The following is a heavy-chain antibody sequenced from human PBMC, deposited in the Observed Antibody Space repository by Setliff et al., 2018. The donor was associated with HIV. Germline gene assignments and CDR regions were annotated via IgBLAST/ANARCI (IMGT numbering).Heavy chain of an antibody. Sequence: SVKVSCTVSGDTFNNYGLNWVRQAPGQGLGWMGGIIPIFKSADYAQKFQGRVTITTDESTSTAYMDLSSLKSEDTAIYYCARTSGDAYNYEGAFDVWGQGTLVTVS. V-gene: IGHV1-69*05. D-gene: IGHD5-12*01. J-gene: IGHJ3*01. CDR3: ARTSGDAYNYEGAFDV. CDR2: IIPIFKSA. CDR1: GDTFNNYG.